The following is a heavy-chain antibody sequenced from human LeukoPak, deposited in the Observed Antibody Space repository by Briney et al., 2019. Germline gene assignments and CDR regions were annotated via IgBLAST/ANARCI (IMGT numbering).Heavy chain of an antibody. CDR1: GGSISSYY. CDR3: ARKVGRYYDSSGYYSY. D-gene: IGHD3-22*01. V-gene: IGHV4-59*12. CDR2: IYYSGST. J-gene: IGHJ4*02. Sequence: SETLSLTCTVSGGSISSYYWSWIRQPPGKGLEWIGYIYYSGSTNYNPSLKSRVTISVDTSKNQFSLKLSSVTAADTAVYYCARKVGRYYDSSGYYSYWGQGTLVTVSS.